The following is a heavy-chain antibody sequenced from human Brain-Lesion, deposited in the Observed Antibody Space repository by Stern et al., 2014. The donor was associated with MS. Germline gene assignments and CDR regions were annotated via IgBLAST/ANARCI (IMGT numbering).Heavy chain of an antibody. Sequence: QVQLQESGPGLVKPSGTLSLTCAVSGGSISSSNWWSWVRQSPGKGLEWIGEIYHSGGTKYSPSFESRVIISVDKSKNQSSLKLSYVTAADTAVYYCARELPDLNAFDIWGQGTMVTVSS. J-gene: IGHJ3*02. V-gene: IGHV4-4*02. CDR2: IYHSGGT. CDR1: GGSISSSNW. CDR3: ARELPDLNAFDI. D-gene: IGHD1-14*01.